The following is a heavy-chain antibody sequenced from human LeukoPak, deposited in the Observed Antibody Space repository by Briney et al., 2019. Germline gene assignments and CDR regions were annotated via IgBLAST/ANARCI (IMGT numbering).Heavy chain of an antibody. D-gene: IGHD3-22*01. V-gene: IGHV3-30*18. Sequence: PGGSLRLSCAASGFAFSRYGIHWVRQAPGQELGWVALISYHGSHKNYGDSVRGRFTIARDNSKNTLYLQMTSLRTEDTATYYCAKDLSDSSDYWYGELDYWGQGILVTVSS. CDR3: AKDLSDSSDYWYGELDY. CDR1: GFAFSRYG. CDR2: ISYHGSHK. J-gene: IGHJ4*02.